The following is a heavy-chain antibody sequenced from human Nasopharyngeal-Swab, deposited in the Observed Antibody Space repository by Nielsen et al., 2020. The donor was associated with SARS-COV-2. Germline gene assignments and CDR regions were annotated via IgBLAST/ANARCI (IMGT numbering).Heavy chain of an antibody. D-gene: IGHD3-3*01. J-gene: IGHJ5*02. CDR2: ISSGGSAT. CDR3: ARGVPITLVGVVSSGGNQFDP. CDR1: EFTFSTYS. V-gene: IGHV3-48*04. Sequence: GGSLRLSCAASEFTFSTYSMHWVRQAPGKGLEWISYISSGGSATHYADSVKGRFAISRDNPKNSLYLQMYSLRAEDTAVYYCARGVPITLVGVVSSGGNQFDPWGQGTLVTVSS.